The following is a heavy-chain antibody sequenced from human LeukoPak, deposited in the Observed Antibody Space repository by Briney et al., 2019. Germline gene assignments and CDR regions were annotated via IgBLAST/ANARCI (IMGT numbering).Heavy chain of an antibody. CDR3: ARVPVGATLDY. Sequence: SETLSLTCTVSGGSISSSSYYWGWIRQPPGKGLEWIGSIYYSGSTYYNPSLKSRVTISVDTSKNQFSLKLSSVTAADPAVYYCARVPVGATLDYWGQGTLVTVSS. J-gene: IGHJ4*02. CDR2: IYYSGST. V-gene: IGHV4-39*07. CDR1: GGSISSSSYY. D-gene: IGHD1-26*01.